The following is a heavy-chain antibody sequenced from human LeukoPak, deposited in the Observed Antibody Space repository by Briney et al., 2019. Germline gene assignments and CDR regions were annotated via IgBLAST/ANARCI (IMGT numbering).Heavy chain of an antibody. V-gene: IGHV4-38-2*02. Sequence: AETLSLTCTVSGYSISSGYYWGWIRQPPGKGQEWIGSIYHSGSTYYNPSLKSRVTISVDTSKNQFSLRLSSVTAADTAVYYCVRDGYSSSWYWFDPWGQGTLVTVSS. CDR3: VRDGYSSSWYWFDP. D-gene: IGHD6-13*01. CDR2: IYHSGST. CDR1: GYSISSGYY. J-gene: IGHJ5*02.